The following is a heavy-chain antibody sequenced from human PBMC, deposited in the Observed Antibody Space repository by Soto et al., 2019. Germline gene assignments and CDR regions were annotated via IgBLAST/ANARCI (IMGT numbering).Heavy chain of an antibody. CDR1: GYTFNEFG. CDR2: ISGHNGNT. Sequence: HLVQPGNEVRKPGASVRVSCKASGYTFNEFGITWVRQAPGQGLQWVGRISGHNGNTDYALNFRGRVTLTTDTSTNTAYMDLTSLTRDDTAVYYCARDVGYSQADYFDDWGQGTLVTVSS. J-gene: IGHJ4*02. D-gene: IGHD5-18*01. CDR3: ARDVGYSQADYFDD. V-gene: IGHV1-18*01.